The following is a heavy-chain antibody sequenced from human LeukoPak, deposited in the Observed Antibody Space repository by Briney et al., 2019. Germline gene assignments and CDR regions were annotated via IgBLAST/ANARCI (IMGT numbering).Heavy chain of an antibody. Sequence: PGGSLRLSCAASGFTFSTYSMNWVRQAPGKGLEWVSSISTSSTYIHYADSVKGRFTISRDNAKNSLFLQMNSLRAEDTAVYYCAREGSDYGELNFDYWGQGTLVTVSS. V-gene: IGHV3-21*01. CDR3: AREGSDYGELNFDY. D-gene: IGHD4-17*01. J-gene: IGHJ4*02. CDR2: ISTSSTYI. CDR1: GFTFSTYS.